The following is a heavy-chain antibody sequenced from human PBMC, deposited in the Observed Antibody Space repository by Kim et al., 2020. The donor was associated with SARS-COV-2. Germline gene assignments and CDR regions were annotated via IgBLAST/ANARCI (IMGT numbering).Heavy chain of an antibody. CDR1: GFTFDDYA. J-gene: IGHJ4*02. V-gene: IGHV3-9*01. CDR3: AKTPLAMVRGVVFDY. CDR2: ISWNSGSI. D-gene: IGHD3-10*01. Sequence: GGSLRLSCAASGFTFDDYAMHWVRQAPGKGLEWVSGISWNSGSIGYADSVKGRFTISRDNAKNSLYLQMNSLRAEDTALYYCAKTPLAMVRGVVFDYWGQGTLVTVSS.